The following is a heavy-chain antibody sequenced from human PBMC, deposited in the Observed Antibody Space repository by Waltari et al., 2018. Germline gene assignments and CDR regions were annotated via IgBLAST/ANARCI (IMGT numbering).Heavy chain of an antibody. CDR3: ARHVSGPTRAAFDV. Sequence: EVQLVESGGGLIQPGGSLRLSCVASGFTVNSKYMSWVRQVPGKGLEWVSNIPLGTNANYAESVRGRFTISRDNSKDTLYLQMNSLRVEDTAVYFCARHVSGPTRAAFDVWGQGTMVTVSP. CDR1: GFTVNSKY. D-gene: IGHD6-19*01. CDR2: IPLGTNA. J-gene: IGHJ3*01. V-gene: IGHV3-53*01.